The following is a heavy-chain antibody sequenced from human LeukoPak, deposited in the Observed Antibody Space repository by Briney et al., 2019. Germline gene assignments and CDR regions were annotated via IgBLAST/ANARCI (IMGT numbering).Heavy chain of an antibody. V-gene: IGHV3-7*01. CDR2: IKQDGSEQ. Sequence: GGSLRLSCAASGFTFSSYWMSWVRQAPGKGLEWVANIKQDGSEQYYVDSVKGRFTISRDNAKNSLYLQMNSLRAEDTAVYYCARDSGSSSPHAYYYYGMDVWGQGTTVTVSS. D-gene: IGHD3-10*01. CDR1: GFTFSSYW. CDR3: ARDSGSSSPHAYYYYGMDV. J-gene: IGHJ6*02.